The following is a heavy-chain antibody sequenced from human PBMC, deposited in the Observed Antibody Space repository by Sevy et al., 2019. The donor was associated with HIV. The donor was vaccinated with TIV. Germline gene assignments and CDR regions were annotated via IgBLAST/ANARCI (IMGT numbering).Heavy chain of an antibody. J-gene: IGHJ3*02. CDR2: INSDGSST. D-gene: IGHD6-13*01. V-gene: IGHV3-74*01. CDR1: GFTFSSYW. Sequence: GGSLRLSCAASGFTFSSYWMSWVRQAPGKGLEWVSRINSDGSSTSYADSVKGRFTISRDKAKNTLYLQMNSLRAEDTAVYYCARAGIAAAGTMRYAFDIWGQGTMVTVSS. CDR3: ARAGIAAAGTMRYAFDI.